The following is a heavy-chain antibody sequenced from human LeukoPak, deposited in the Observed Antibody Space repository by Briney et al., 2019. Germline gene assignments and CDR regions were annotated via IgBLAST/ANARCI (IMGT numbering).Heavy chain of an antibody. V-gene: IGHV3-23*01. CDR1: GFTFSSYA. CDR3: AKKYRSGYDLDDAFDI. J-gene: IGHJ3*02. Sequence: GGSLRLSCVASGFTFSSYAMSWVRQAPGKGLEWLSGLSGSGGTTYYADSVKGRFTISRDNSKNTLYLQMNSLRAEDTAVYYCAKKYRSGYDLDDAFDIWGQGTMVTVSS. D-gene: IGHD5-12*01. CDR2: LSGSGGTT.